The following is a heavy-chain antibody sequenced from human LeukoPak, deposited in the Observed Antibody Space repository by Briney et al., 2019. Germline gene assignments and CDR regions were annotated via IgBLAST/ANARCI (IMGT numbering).Heavy chain of an antibody. Sequence: GGSLRLSCAASGFTVSSNYVSWVRQAPGKGLEWVSVIYRGGDTSYADSVKDRFTISRDNSKNTLYLQMNSLRAEDTAMYYCARGQYRAKLIAAAGSGAYFDYWGQGTLVSVSS. CDR3: ARGQYRAKLIAAAGSGAYFDY. V-gene: IGHV3-53*01. CDR1: GFTVSSNY. CDR2: IYRGGDT. D-gene: IGHD6-13*01. J-gene: IGHJ4*02.